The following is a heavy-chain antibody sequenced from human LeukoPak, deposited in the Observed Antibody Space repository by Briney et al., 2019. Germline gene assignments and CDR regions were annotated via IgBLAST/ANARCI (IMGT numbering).Heavy chain of an antibody. J-gene: IGHJ6*02. D-gene: IGHD6-13*01. V-gene: IGHV3-66*01. CDR1: GFTVSSNY. CDR3: AREKGSSWSRRNGMDV. CDR2: IYSGGNT. Sequence: GGSLRLSCAASGFTVSSNYMSWVRQAPGKGLEWVSVIYSGGNTYYADSVEGRFTISRDNSKNTLYLQMNSLRAEDTAVYYCAREKGSSWSRRNGMDVWGQGTTVTVSS.